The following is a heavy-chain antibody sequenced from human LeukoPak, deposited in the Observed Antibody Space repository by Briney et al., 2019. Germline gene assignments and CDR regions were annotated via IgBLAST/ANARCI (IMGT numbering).Heavy chain of an antibody. V-gene: IGHV4-34*01. J-gene: IGHJ6*03. Sequence: SETLSLTCAVYGGSFSGYYWSWIRQPPGKGLEWIGEINHSGSTNYNPSLKSRVTISVDTSKNQFSLKLSSVTAADTAVYYCARGASRRYSSSRSLRGYYYYMDVWGKGTTVTVSS. D-gene: IGHD6-6*01. CDR2: INHSGST. CDR1: GGSFSGYY. CDR3: ARGASRRYSSSRSLRGYYYYMDV.